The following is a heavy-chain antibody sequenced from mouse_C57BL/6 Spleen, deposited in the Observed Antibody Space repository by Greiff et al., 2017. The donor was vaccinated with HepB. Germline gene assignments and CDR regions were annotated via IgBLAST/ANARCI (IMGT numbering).Heavy chain of an antibody. V-gene: IGHV8-12*01. CDR3: ARYYYGSSLPAMDY. CDR1: GFSLSTSGMG. CDR2: IYWDDDK. Sequence: QVTLKECGPGILQSSQTLSLTCSFSGFSLSTSGMGVSWIRQPSGKGLEWLAHIYWDDDKRYNPSLKSRLTISKDTSRNQVFLKITSVDTADTATYYCARYYYGSSLPAMDYWGQGTSVTVSS. J-gene: IGHJ4*01. D-gene: IGHD1-1*01.